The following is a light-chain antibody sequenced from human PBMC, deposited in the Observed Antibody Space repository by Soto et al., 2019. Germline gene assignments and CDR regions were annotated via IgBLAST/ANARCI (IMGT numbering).Light chain of an antibody. CDR1: NSNIGAGYD. CDR2: NSN. J-gene: IGLJ1*01. Sequence: QSVLTQPPSVSVAPGQSVTISCTGSNSNIGAGYDVHWYQQIPGKAPKLLVYNSNSRPSGIPDRFSGSKSGASASLAISGLQAEDEADYSCQFYDIGLTGFDVSGTGTNVTRP. CDR3: QFYDIGLTGFDV. V-gene: IGLV1-40*01.